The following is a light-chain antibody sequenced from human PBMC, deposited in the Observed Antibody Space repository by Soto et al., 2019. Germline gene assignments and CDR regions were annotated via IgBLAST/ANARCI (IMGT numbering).Light chain of an antibody. CDR1: SSDVGGYNY. CDR3: SSYTSSSTYV. J-gene: IGLJ1*01. CDR2: DVS. Sequence: QSVLPQPASVSGSPGQSIAIPCTGTSSDVGGYNYVSWYQQHPGKAPKLMVYDVSNRPSGVSNRFSGSKSGNTASLTISGLQAEDEPDYYCSSYTSSSTYVFGTGTKVTVL. V-gene: IGLV2-14*01.